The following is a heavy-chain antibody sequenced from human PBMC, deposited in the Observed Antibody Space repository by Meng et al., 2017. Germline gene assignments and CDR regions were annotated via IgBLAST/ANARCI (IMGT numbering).Heavy chain of an antibody. CDR1: GLTVSSNY. V-gene: IGHV3-53*02. CDR2: IYSGGST. J-gene: IGHJ4*02. D-gene: IGHD4-17*01. CDR3: ARDYGDHLGFDY. Sequence: VQLAATGVGVIHPRGSLRLSCAASGLTVSSNYISWGRQAPRKGLEWVSVIYSGGSTYYADSVKGRFTISRDNSKNTLYLQMNSLRAEDTAVYYCARDYGDHLGFDYWGQGTLVTVSS.